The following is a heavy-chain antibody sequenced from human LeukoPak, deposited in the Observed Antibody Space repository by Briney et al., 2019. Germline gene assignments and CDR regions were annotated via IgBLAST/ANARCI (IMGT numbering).Heavy chain of an antibody. Sequence: SETLSLTCTVSSGSISSGAYYWSWIRQPPGKGLEWIGYIYHSGRTYYNPSLKSRVDISVDRSNDQFSLRLSSVTAADTAVYFCARSGDPLGWYFDYWGQGTLVAVSS. CDR3: ARSGDPLGWYFDY. D-gene: IGHD6-19*01. J-gene: IGHJ4*02. V-gene: IGHV4-30-2*01. CDR1: SGSISSGAYY. CDR2: IYHSGRT.